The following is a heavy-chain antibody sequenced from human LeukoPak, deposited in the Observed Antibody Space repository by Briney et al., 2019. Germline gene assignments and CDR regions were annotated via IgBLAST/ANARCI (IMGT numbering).Heavy chain of an antibody. CDR1: GFTFSSYA. CDR3: AKQPDYYDSSGYYSL. J-gene: IGHJ4*02. CDR2: ISGSGGST. Sequence: PGGSLRLSCAASGFTFSSYAMSWVRQAPGKGLEWVSAISGSGGSTYYADSVKGRFTISRDNSKNTLYLQMNSLRAEDTAVYYCAKQPDYYDSSGYYSLWGQGTLVTVSS. D-gene: IGHD3-22*01. V-gene: IGHV3-23*01.